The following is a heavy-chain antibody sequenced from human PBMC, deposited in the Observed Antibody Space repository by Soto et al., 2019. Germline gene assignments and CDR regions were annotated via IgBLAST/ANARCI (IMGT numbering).Heavy chain of an antibody. CDR1: GAPITRNDYF. Sequence: QLQLQESGPGVVKPSETLALTCTVSGAPITRNDYFWAWIRHPPARGLEFIASMHTSGGTSPASSLQRRATMTMDTSKKQFSLKLPSVTAADTATYFCAGIGVGATRHSAVDHLGKVTLVTVSS. J-gene: IGHJ4*02. D-gene: IGHD2-15*01. CDR3: AGIGVGATRHSAVDH. CDR2: MHTSGGT. V-gene: IGHV4-39*01.